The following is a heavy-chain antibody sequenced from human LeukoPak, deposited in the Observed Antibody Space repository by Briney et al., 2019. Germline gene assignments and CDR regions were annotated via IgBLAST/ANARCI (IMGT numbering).Heavy chain of an antibody. D-gene: IGHD5-18*01. CDR3: AGETAGY. J-gene: IGHJ4*02. CDR2: ISSTSSYI. V-gene: IGHV3-21*01. CDR1: GFTFSSYS. Sequence: GGSLRLSCAASGFTFSSYSMNWVRQAPGKGLEWVSSISSTSSYIYYADSVKGRFTISRDNAKNSLHLQMKSLRAEDTAVCYCAGETAGYWGQGTLVTVSS.